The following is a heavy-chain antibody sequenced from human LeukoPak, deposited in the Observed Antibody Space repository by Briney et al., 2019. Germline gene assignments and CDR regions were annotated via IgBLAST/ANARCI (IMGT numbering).Heavy chain of an antibody. CDR1: GYTFTSYG. CDR2: ISAYNGNT. D-gene: IGHD3-10*01. V-gene: IGHV1-18*01. CDR3: ARAERITMVRGVKNYYYYYMDV. J-gene: IGHJ6*03. Sequence: ASVKVSCKASGYTFTSYGISWVRQAPGQGLEWMGWISAYNGNTNYAQKLQGRVTMTTDTSTSTAYMELSSLRSEDTAVYYCARAERITMVRGVKNYYYYYMDVWGKGTTVTISS.